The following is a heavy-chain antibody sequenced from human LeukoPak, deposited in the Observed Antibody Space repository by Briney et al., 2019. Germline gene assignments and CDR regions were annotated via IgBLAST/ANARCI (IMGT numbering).Heavy chain of an antibody. Sequence: ASVKVSRKASGYTFINYGVSWVRQAPGQGLEWMGWISAYNGNTNYAQKLQGRVTLTTDTSTSTAYMELRSLRSDDTAVYYCARGYYYDSSGYYPDDYWGQGTLGTVSS. CDR2: ISAYNGNT. CDR3: ARGYYYDSSGYYPDDY. J-gene: IGHJ4*02. V-gene: IGHV1-18*01. D-gene: IGHD3-22*01. CDR1: GYTFINYG.